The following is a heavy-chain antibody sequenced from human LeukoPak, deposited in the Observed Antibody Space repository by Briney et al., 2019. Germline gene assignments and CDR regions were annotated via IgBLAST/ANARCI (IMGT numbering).Heavy chain of an antibody. Sequence: PGGSLRLSCAASGFSFSDYYVIWIRQAPGRGLEYVSYISSHGSSIHYADSVKGRFTISRDNANNSLFLQMNSLRAEDTAVYYCARTGQYCSGGTCYSGQFDFWGQGTLVTVSS. CDR2: ISSHGSSI. CDR1: GFSFSDYY. D-gene: IGHD2-15*01. J-gene: IGHJ4*02. CDR3: ARTGQYCSGGTCYSGQFDF. V-gene: IGHV3-11*01.